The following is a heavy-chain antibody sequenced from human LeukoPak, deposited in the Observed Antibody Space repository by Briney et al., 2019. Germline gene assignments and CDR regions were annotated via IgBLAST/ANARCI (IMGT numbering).Heavy chain of an antibody. D-gene: IGHD3-3*01. CDR2: INHSGST. CDR1: GGSFSGYY. J-gene: IGHJ4*02. Sequence: PSETLSLTCAVYGGSFSGYYWSWIRQPPGKGLEWIGEINHSGSTNYNPSLKSRVTISVDTSKNQFSLKLSSVTAADTAVYYCARSPYYDFWSGYRPSYRNNYFDYWGQGTLVTVSS. V-gene: IGHV4-34*01. CDR3: ARSPYYDFWSGYRPSYRNNYFDY.